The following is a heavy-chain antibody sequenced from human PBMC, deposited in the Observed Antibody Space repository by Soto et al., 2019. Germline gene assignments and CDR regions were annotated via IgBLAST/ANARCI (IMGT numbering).Heavy chain of an antibody. CDR3: ARDPEEGAGDY. CDR1: GYTRTSYG. V-gene: IGHV1-18*01. Sequence: ASVKVSWKASGYTRTSYGISWLTQAPGEVLEWVGWISAYNGTTNYAQKLRGRVTMTTDRSTSTAYMGLRSLRCDDTAVYYCARDPEEGAGDYWGQGTLVTVSS. D-gene: IGHD3-16*01. CDR2: ISAYNGTT. J-gene: IGHJ4*02.